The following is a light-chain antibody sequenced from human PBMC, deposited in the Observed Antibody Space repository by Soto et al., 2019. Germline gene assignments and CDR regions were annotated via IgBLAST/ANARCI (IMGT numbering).Light chain of an antibody. V-gene: IGKV1-39*01. Sequence: DIQLTQSPSSLSASVGDRVTMTCRASETISTFLNWYQHKPGKAPRLLISAASRLQSGVPPRFSGSGSGTEFTLTTNSLRPEDFASYYCQQSYSSSPITFGPGTRLEIK. CDR1: ETISTF. J-gene: IGKJ5*01. CDR3: QQSYSSSPIT. CDR2: AAS.